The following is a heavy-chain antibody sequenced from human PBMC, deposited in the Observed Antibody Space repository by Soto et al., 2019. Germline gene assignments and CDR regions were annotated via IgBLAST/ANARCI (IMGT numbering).Heavy chain of an antibody. CDR2: INAAIGNT. J-gene: IGHJ4*02. V-gene: IGHV1-3*01. Sequence: QVQLVQSGAEVKKPGASVKVSCKASGYTFTNYAMHWVRQAPGQRLEWMGWINAAIGNTKYSQKFQGSVTITRDTSANTAYMELSSLRSEDTAVYYCARRNVYATGSYSFDYWGQGTLVTVSS. D-gene: IGHD3-10*01. CDR3: ARRNVYATGSYSFDY. CDR1: GYTFTNYA.